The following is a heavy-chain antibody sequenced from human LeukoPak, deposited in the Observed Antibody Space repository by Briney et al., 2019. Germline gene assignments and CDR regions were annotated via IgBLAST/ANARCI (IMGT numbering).Heavy chain of an antibody. CDR3: ARGLTDEHQLILHWFDP. V-gene: IGHV1-2*02. CDR2: INPNSGGT. CDR1: GYTFTGYY. J-gene: IGHJ5*02. D-gene: IGHD2-2*01. Sequence: ASVKVSCKASGYTFTGYYIHWVRQAPGPGLEWMGWINPNSGGTNYAQKFQGRVTMTRDTSITTAYMELSRPISDDTAVYYCARGLTDEHQLILHWFDPWGQGTLGTVSS.